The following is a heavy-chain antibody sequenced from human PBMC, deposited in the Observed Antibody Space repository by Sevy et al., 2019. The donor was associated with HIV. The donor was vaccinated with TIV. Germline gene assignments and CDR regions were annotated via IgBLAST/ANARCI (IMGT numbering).Heavy chain of an antibody. CDR1: GFTFSSYA. Sequence: GGSLRLSCAASGFTFSSYALSWVRQAPGKGLEWVSTISGSGGSTYYADSVKGRFTISRDNSKNTLYLQMNSLRAEDTAVYYCAKDRSPLYDSSGEGFHPWGQGTLVTVSS. J-gene: IGHJ5*02. V-gene: IGHV3-23*01. D-gene: IGHD3-22*01. CDR2: ISGSGGST. CDR3: AKDRSPLYDSSGEGFHP.